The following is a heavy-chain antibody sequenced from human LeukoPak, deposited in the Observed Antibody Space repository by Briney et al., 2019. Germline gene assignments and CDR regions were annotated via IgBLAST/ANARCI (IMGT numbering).Heavy chain of an antibody. J-gene: IGHJ4*02. CDR1: GGSISSSNW. D-gene: IGHD6-19*01. CDR2: IYHSGST. V-gene: IGHV4-4*02. CDR3: ARGPPLGSSGCDY. Sequence: SGTLSLTCAVSGGSISSSNWWSWVRQPPGNGLEWIGEIYHSGSTNYNPSLKSRVTISVDKSKNQFSLKLSSVTAADTAVYYCARGPPLGSSGCDYWGQGTLVTVSS.